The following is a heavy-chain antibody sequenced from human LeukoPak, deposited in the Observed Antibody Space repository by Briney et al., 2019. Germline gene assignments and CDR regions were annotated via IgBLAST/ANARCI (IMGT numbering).Heavy chain of an antibody. D-gene: IGHD3-10*01. CDR3: ARLPRSGSGSWDV. CDR1: GGSISSSSYY. CDR2: IYYSGST. J-gene: IGHJ6*04. Sequence: SETLSLTCTVSGGSISSSSYYWGWIRQPPGKGLEWIGSIYYSGSTYYNPSLKSRVTISVDTSKNQFSLKLSSVTAADTAVYYCARLPRSGSGSWDVWGKGTTVTISS. V-gene: IGHV4-39*01.